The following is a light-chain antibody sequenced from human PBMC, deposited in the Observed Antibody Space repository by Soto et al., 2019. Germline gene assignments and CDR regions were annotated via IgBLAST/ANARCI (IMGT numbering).Light chain of an antibody. CDR2: EVS. CDR1: SSDVGDYNY. V-gene: IGLV2-8*01. J-gene: IGLJ1*01. Sequence: QSVLTQPPSASGSPGQSVTISCTGTSSDVGDYNYVSWYQQYPGKAPKLMIYEVSKRPSGVPDRFSGSKSGNTASLTVSGLQAEDEADYYCSSYAGSLYVFGTGTKVTVL. CDR3: SSYAGSLYV.